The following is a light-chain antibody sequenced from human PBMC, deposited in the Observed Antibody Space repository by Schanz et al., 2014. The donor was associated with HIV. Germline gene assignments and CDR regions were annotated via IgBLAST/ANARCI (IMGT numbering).Light chain of an antibody. Sequence: QSVLTQPPSVSGAPGQRVTISCTGNSSNIGTGYDVHWYQQLPGTAPKLLIYDNNNRPSGVPDRFSGSKSGTSASLAISGLQSEDEADYYCAVWDDSLNGRIFGGGTKLTVL. V-gene: IGLV1-40*01. CDR1: SSNIGTGYD. CDR3: AVWDDSLNGRI. CDR2: DNN. J-gene: IGLJ2*01.